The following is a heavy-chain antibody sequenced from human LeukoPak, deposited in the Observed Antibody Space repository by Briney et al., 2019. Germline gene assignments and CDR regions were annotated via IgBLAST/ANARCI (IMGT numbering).Heavy chain of an antibody. Sequence: PGGSLRLSCAASGFTFSSYEMNWVRQAPGKGLEWVSYISSSGSTIYYADSVKGRFTISRDNAKNSLYLQMNSLRAEDTAVYYCARDQAVAEYYYYYYYMDVWGKGTTVTVSS. CDR3: ARDQAVAEYYYYYYYMDV. V-gene: IGHV3-48*03. CDR1: GFTFSSYE. D-gene: IGHD6-19*01. J-gene: IGHJ6*03. CDR2: ISSSGSTI.